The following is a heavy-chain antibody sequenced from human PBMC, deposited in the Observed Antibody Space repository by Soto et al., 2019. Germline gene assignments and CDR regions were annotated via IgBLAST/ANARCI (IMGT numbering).Heavy chain of an antibody. Sequence: SQTLSLTCAISGDSVSSNSAAWNWIRQSPSRGLEWLGRTYYRSKWYNNYAVSVKSRLTINPETSRNQFSLHLNSVTPEDTAVYYCAREAHSVKSFPLRFPGGGDAFDIWGQGTMVTVSS. CDR3: AREAHSVKSFPLRFPGGGDAFDI. D-gene: IGHD3-3*01. CDR1: GDSVSSNSAA. J-gene: IGHJ3*02. V-gene: IGHV6-1*01. CDR2: TYYRSKWYN.